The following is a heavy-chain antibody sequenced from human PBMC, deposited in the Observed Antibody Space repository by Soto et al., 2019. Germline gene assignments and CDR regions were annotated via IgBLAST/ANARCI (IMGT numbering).Heavy chain of an antibody. Sequence: EVQLVESGGGLVKPEGSRRLSCEAPGFTFSNFGMHWVRQAPGKGLEGVSFISSSSSDIYYADSLKGRFTISRDNAKNSLYLQTSSLRDEDTDLYYSARDPYGSESPSGYWGQGILVTVSS. CDR1: GFTFSNFG. J-gene: IGHJ4*02. CDR3: ARDPYGSESPSGY. D-gene: IGHD3-10*01. V-gene: IGHV3-21*01. CDR2: ISSSSSDI.